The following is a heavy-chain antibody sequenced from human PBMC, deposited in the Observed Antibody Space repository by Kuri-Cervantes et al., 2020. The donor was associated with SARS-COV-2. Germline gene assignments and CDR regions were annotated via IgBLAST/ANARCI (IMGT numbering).Heavy chain of an antibody. J-gene: IGHJ4*02. D-gene: IGHD2-2*01. CDR1: GGSISSYY. CDR2: IYYSGGT. CDR3: ARGGPPIYLGYCSSTSCHRYYFDY. V-gene: IGHV4-59*12. Sequence: SETLSLTCTVSGGSISSYYWSWIRQPPGKGLEWIGYIYYSGGTNYNPSLKSRVTISVDTSKNQFSLKLSSVTAADTAVYYCARGGPPIYLGYCSSTSCHRYYFDYWGQGTLVTDSS.